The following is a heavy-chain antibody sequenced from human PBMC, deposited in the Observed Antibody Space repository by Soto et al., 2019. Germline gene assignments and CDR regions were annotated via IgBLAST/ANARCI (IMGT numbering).Heavy chain of an antibody. CDR3: ARHLDTQQLVRVYYYYGMDV. CDR2: IYYSGST. Sequence: QLQLQESGPGLVKPSETLSLTCTVSGGSISSSSYYWGWIRQPPGKGLEWIGSIYYSGSTYYNPSLKSRATISVDTSKNQFSLKLSSVTAADTAVYYCARHLDTQQLVRVYYYYGMDVWGQGTTVTVSS. D-gene: IGHD6-13*01. J-gene: IGHJ6*02. V-gene: IGHV4-39*01. CDR1: GGSISSSSYY.